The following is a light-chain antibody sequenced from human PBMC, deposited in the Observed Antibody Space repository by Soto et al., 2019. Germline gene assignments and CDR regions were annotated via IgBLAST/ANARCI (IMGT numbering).Light chain of an antibody. V-gene: IGKV3-20*01. CDR3: EQNGSSPRT. J-gene: IGKJ1*01. Sequence: EIVLTQSPGTLSLSPGERATLSCRASQSVNANYFAWYQQKPGQAPRLLIYGISSRPTGIPDRFSGSGSGTDFTLTISRLEPEDFAVYYCEQNGSSPRTFGQGTKVEI. CDR1: QSVNANY. CDR2: GIS.